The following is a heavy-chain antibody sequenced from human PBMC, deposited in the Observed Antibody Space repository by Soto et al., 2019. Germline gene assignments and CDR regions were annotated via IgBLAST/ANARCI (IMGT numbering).Heavy chain of an antibody. CDR3: AKDLGSIAAAGIDY. V-gene: IGHV3-30*18. Sequence: PGGSLRLSCAASGFTFSSYGMHCVRQAPGKGLEWVAVISYDGSNKYYADSVKGRFTISRDNSKNTLYLQMNSLRAEDTAVYYCAKDLGSIAAAGIDYWGQGTLVTVSS. D-gene: IGHD6-13*01. CDR2: ISYDGSNK. J-gene: IGHJ4*02. CDR1: GFTFSSYG.